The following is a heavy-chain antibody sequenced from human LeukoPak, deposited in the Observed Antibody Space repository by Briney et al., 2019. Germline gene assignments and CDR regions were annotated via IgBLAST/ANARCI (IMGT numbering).Heavy chain of an antibody. D-gene: IGHD6-6*01. CDR2: IIPIFGTA. CDR3: ARALESSSWWFDP. CDR1: GGTFSSYA. V-gene: IGHV1-69*05. J-gene: IGHJ5*02. Sequence: GASVKVSCKASGGTFSSYAISWVRQAPGQGLEWMGGIIPIFGTANYALKFQGRVTITTDESTSTAYMELSSLRSEDTAVYYCARALESSSWWFDPWGQGTLVTVSS.